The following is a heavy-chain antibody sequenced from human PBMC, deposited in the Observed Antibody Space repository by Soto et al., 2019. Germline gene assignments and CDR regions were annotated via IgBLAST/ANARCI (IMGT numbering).Heavy chain of an antibody. CDR2: ISSSGSTI. Sequence: GGSLRLSCAASGFTFSDYYMSWIRQAPGKGLEWVSYISSSGSTIYYADSVKGRFTISRDNAKTPLYLQMNSLRAEDTAVYYCARGGRITIFGDRYYYYYMDVWGKGTTVTVSS. D-gene: IGHD3-3*01. CDR3: ARGGRITIFGDRYYYYYMDV. J-gene: IGHJ6*03. V-gene: IGHV3-11*01. CDR1: GFTFSDYY.